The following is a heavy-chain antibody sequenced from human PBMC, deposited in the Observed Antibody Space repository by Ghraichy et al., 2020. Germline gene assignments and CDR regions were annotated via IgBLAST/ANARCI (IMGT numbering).Heavy chain of an antibody. D-gene: IGHD4-11*01. CDR1: GYTFTGYY. CDR2: INPNSGGT. V-gene: IGHV1-2*06. Sequence: ASVKVSCKASGYTFTGYYMHWVRQAPGQGLEWMGRINPNSGGTNYAQKFQGRVTMTRDTSISTAYMELSRLRSDDTAVYYCARDLRGDSNRVEYWGQGTLVTVSS. CDR3: ARDLRGDSNRVEY. J-gene: IGHJ4*02.